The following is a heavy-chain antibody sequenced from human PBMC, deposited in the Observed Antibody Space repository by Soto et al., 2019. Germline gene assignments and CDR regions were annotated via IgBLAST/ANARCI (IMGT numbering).Heavy chain of an antibody. CDR1: GYTFTSYG. Sequence: ASVKVSCKASGYTFTSYGISWVRQAPGQGLEWMGWISAYNGNTNYAQKLQGRVTMTTDTSTSTAYMELRSLRSDDTAVYYCARVSYYDILTGSPTSHYSGQGTLVTVSS. V-gene: IGHV1-18*01. CDR2: ISAYNGNT. D-gene: IGHD3-9*01. J-gene: IGHJ4*02. CDR3: ARVSYYDILTGSPTSHY.